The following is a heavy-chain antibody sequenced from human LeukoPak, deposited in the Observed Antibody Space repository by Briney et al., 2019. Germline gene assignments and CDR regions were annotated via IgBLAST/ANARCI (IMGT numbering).Heavy chain of an antibody. CDR2: LYDSGSS. D-gene: IGHD3-22*01. CDR1: GYSISRAYS. J-gene: IGHJ4*02. V-gene: IGHV4-38-2*02. Sequence: PSETLSLTCSVSGYSISRAYSWGWVRQPPGKGLEWIGSLYDSGSSYYNPSLKSRVTLSVDTSKNELSLQLNSVTAADTAVYLCARGVGYDDTLGSYYGFFDYWGQGTLVAVSS. CDR3: ARGVGYDDTLGSYYGFFDY.